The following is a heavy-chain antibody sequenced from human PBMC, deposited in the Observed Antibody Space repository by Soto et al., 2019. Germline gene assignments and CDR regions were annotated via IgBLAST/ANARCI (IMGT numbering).Heavy chain of an antibody. Sequence: ASVKVSCKASGGTFSSYAISWVRQAPGQGLEWMGGIIPIFGTANYAQKFQGRVTITADESTSTAYMELSSLRSEDTAVYYCARRYTAAGMSAFDIWGQGTMVTVSS. V-gene: IGHV1-69*13. CDR1: GGTFSSYA. J-gene: IGHJ3*02. D-gene: IGHD6-13*01. CDR2: IIPIFGTA. CDR3: ARRYTAAGMSAFDI.